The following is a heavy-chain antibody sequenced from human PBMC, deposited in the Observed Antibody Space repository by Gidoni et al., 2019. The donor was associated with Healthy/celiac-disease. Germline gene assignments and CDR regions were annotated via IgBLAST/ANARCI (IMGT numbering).Heavy chain of an antibody. CDR2: IYPSDSYT. Sequence: EVQLVQSGAEVKKPGESLRISCKGSGSSFTSYWISWVRQMHGKGLEWMGGIYPSDSYTNYSPSFQGHVTISADKSISTAYLQWSSLKASDTAMYYCARLVATENYYYYYMDVWGKGTTVTVSS. CDR1: GSSFTSYW. J-gene: IGHJ6*03. CDR3: ARLVATENYYYYYMDV. V-gene: IGHV5-10-1*01. D-gene: IGHD5-12*01.